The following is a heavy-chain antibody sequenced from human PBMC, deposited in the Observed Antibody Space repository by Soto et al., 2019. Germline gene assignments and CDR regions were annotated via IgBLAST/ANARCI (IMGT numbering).Heavy chain of an antibody. CDR2: INAGNGNS. V-gene: IGHV1-3*01. J-gene: IGHJ4*02. D-gene: IGHD2-15*01. CDR3: ARGPGGPDGPGDY. CDR1: GYTFTSYA. Sequence: QVQLVQSGAEVKKPGASVKVSCKASGYTFTSYAMHWVRQAPGQRLEWMGWINAGNGNSKYSQKFQGRVTITRDTSASTAYMELSSLRSEDTAVYYCARGPGGPDGPGDYWGQGTLVTVSS.